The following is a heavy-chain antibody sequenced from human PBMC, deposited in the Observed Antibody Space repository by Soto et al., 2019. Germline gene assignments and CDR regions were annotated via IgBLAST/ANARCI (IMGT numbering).Heavy chain of an antibody. D-gene: IGHD4-17*01. CDR2: IYYTGSA. V-gene: IGHV4-30-4*01. CDR1: GGSISSGDYY. Sequence: QVQLQESGPGLVKPSQTLSLTCTVSGGSISSGDYYWNWIRQPPGKGLEWIGYIYYTGSALYNPSLKRRLRISVDTSKNQFSLNLNSVTAADTAVYYCVRGARYGGPGYYWGQGTLVIVSS. J-gene: IGHJ4*02. CDR3: VRGARYGGPGYY.